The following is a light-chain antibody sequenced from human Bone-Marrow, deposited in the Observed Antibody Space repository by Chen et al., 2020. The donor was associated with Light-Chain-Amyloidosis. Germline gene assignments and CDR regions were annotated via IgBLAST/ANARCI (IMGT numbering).Light chain of an antibody. CDR2: GSS. J-gene: IGKJ4*01. V-gene: IGKV3-20*01. CDR3: QQYGTSPLT. CDR1: QTISSNY. Sequence: EIVLTQSPGPLSLSPGEGANLPCRASQTISSNYLTWYQQKFGQAPRLLIYGSSSRATGIPDRFTGSGSGTDFTLTINRLEPEDLAMYYCQQYGTSPLTFGGGTKVEIK.